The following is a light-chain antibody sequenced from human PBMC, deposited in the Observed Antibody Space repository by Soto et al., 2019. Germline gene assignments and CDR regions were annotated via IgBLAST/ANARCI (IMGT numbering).Light chain of an antibody. V-gene: IGKV3-11*01. CDR1: QSIATF. Sequence: EIVLTQSPATLSLSPGERATLSCRASQSIATFLTWYQQKPGQPPRLLIYDASKRATGIPARFSGSGSGTAFTLTISSLEPDDFAIFYCQQRTNWPPTHTFGQGTKLEIK. CDR2: DAS. CDR3: QQRTNWPPTHT. J-gene: IGKJ2*01.